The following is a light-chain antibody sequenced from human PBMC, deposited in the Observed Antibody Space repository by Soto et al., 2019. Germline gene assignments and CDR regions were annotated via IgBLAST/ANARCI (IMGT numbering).Light chain of an antibody. Sequence: DIVMTQSPLSLPVTPGEPASISCRSSQSLLHSNGYNYLDWYLQKPGQSPQLLIYLGSNRASGVPDRFSGSGSGTDFTLKISRGEAEDVGVYYSMRALQTLLFTFGPGTKVDI. J-gene: IGKJ3*01. CDR3: MRALQTLLFT. CDR2: LGS. CDR1: QSLLHSNGYNY. V-gene: IGKV2-28*01.